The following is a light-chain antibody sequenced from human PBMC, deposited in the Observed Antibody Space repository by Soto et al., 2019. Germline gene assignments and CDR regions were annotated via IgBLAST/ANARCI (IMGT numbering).Light chain of an antibody. CDR1: HYINTR. CDR3: HQRQSWPRT. CDR2: QTS. Sequence: EIVLTQSPATLSSFPGDRVTLPCRASHYINTRLAWYQHRPGQAPRLLIYQTSIRAAGIPARFSASGSATDFTLTISDVQPEDFALYYCHQRQSWPRTFGQGTKVDI. V-gene: IGKV3-11*01. J-gene: IGKJ1*01.